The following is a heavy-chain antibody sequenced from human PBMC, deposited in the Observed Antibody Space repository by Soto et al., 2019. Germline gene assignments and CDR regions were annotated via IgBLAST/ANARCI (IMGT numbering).Heavy chain of an antibody. CDR1: GFTFRSYA. Sequence: EVQLLESGGGLVQPGGSLRLSGAASGFTFRSYAMSWVRQAPRKCLEWVSAVSGRGGNRYYADSVKGRCTISRNNSTNTLYPEMNRRRAEDTAVYSCAKEKGPPVGAPPGYYYQGLDVWGQGTTVTVSS. V-gene: IGHV3-23*01. J-gene: IGHJ6*02. CDR3: AKEKGPPVGAPPGYYYQGLDV. CDR2: VSGRGGNR. D-gene: IGHD2-15*01.